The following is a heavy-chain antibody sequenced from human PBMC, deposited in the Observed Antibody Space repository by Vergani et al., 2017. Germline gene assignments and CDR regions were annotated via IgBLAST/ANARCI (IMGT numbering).Heavy chain of an antibody. CDR1: GFIFKNHG. D-gene: IGHD3-22*01. CDR3: AKDNVPGYYDSSGYCDY. Sequence: QVQLVESGGGVVQPGTSLRLSCAASGFIFKNHGMQWVRQAPGKGLEWVALIWDDGSKKNYGDSMKGRFTISRDNSKNTMFLQMNNLRAEDTAVYYCAKDNVPGYYDSSGYCDYWGQGTLVTVSS. V-gene: IGHV3-33*06. J-gene: IGHJ4*02. CDR2: IWDDGSKK.